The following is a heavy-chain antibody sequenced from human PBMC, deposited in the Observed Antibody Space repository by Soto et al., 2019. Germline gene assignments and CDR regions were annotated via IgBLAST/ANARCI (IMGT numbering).Heavy chain of an antibody. D-gene: IGHD2-2*01. V-gene: IGHV1-69*01. Sequence: QVQLVQSGAEVKKPGSSVKVSCKASGGTFGSYAISWVRQAAGQGLEWMGGIIPIPGTANYAQKFQGGVTIAADESTSTAYMELSSLRSEDTAVYYCARSQGSRTSLEIYYYYYYGMDVWGQGTTVTVSS. J-gene: IGHJ6*02. CDR1: GGTFGSYA. CDR3: ARSQGSRTSLEIYYYYYYGMDV. CDR2: IIPIPGTA.